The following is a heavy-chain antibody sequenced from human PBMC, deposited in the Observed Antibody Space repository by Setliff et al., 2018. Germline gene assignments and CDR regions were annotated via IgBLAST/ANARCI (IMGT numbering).Heavy chain of an antibody. Sequence: ASVKVSCKASGYTFSTYGLHWVRQAPGQGPEWMGMIITNTGKTSYAQKFQGRVTMTTDTSTGTGYTELRSLRSDDTAVYFCARFGGSCSSSSCYASDLWGQGTMVTVSS. CDR2: IITNTGKT. D-gene: IGHD2-2*01. CDR1: GYTFSTYG. V-gene: IGHV1-18*01. CDR3: ARFGGSCSSSSCYASDL. J-gene: IGHJ3*01.